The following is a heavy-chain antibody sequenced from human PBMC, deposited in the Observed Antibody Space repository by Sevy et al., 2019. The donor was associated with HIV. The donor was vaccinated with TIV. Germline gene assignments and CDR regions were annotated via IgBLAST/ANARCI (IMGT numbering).Heavy chain of an antibody. Sequence: GGYLRLSCVASGFTFGSYGMLWVRQAPGKGLEWVADIWFDGSNIHYADSVRGRFTISRDNSKNTLSLHMSSLRVEDTALYYCARERTYLFDYCGQGTLVNVSS. CDR3: ARERTYLFDY. J-gene: IGHJ4*02. CDR2: IWFDGSNI. V-gene: IGHV3-33*04. CDR1: GFTFGSYG.